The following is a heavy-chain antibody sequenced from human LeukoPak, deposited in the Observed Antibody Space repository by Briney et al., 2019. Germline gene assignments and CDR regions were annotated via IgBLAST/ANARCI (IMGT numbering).Heavy chain of an antibody. CDR1: GDTFTDYY. CDR2: ITPNSGGT. CDR3: ARDTGSSPGDY. J-gene: IGHJ4*02. V-gene: IGHV1-2*02. Sequence: ASVKVSCKASGDTFTDYYIHWVRQTPGQGLEWMGWITPNSGGTNYAQNLQGRVTMTTDTSTSTAYMDLRSLRSDDTAVYYCARDTGSSPGDYWGQGTLVTVSS. D-gene: IGHD1-26*01.